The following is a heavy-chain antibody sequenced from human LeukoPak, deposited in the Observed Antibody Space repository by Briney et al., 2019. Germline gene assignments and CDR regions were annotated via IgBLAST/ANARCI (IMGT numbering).Heavy chain of an antibody. J-gene: IGHJ4*02. D-gene: IGHD3-22*01. CDR1: GGSISSYY. Sequence: SGTLSLTCAVSGGSISSYYWSWIRQPPGKGLEWIGYIYYSGSTNYNPSLKSRVTISVDTSKNQFSLKLSSVTAADTAVYYCAAEYRGYYDSSGSFDYWGQGTLVTVSS. CDR2: IYYSGST. CDR3: AAEYRGYYDSSGSFDY. V-gene: IGHV4-59*01.